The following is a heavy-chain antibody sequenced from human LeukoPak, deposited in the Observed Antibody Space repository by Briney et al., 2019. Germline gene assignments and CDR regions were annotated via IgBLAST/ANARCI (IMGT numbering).Heavy chain of an antibody. CDR1: GYTFTVYY. CDR3: AGGDPENCSGGSCYFYYYYGMDV. CDR2: INPNSGGT. V-gene: IGHV1-2*02. J-gene: IGHJ6*02. D-gene: IGHD2-15*01. Sequence: ASVKVSCKASGYTFTVYYMHWVRQASGQGLEYMGWINPNSGGTNYAQKFQGRVTMTRDTSISTAYMELSRLRSDDTAVYYCAGGDPENCSGGSCYFYYYYGMDVWGQGTTVTVSS.